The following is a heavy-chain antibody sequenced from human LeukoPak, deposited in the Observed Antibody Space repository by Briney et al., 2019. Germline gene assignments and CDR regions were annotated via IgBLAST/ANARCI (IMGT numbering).Heavy chain of an antibody. CDR3: ARDASSGYSYYYYGMDV. Sequence: GGSLRLSCAASGFTFSSYAMHWVRQAPGKGLEWVAVISYDGSNKYYADSVKGRFTISRDNSKNTLYLQMNSLRAEDTAVYYCARDASSGYSYYYYGMDVWGQGTTVTVSS. CDR2: ISYDGSNK. D-gene: IGHD3-22*01. CDR1: GFTFSSYA. V-gene: IGHV3-30-3*01. J-gene: IGHJ6*02.